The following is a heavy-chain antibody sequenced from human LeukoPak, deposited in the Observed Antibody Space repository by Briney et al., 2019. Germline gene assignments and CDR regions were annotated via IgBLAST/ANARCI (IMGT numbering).Heavy chain of an antibody. V-gene: IGHV3-48*02. D-gene: IGHD4-17*01. J-gene: IGHJ4*02. CDR1: GFTFSSYN. CDR2: ISTSSRNI. CDR3: ARSGDYGDYTAY. Sequence: GGSLRLSCAASGFTFSSYNMNWVRQAPGKGLEWVSYISTSSRNIQYADSVKGRFTISRDNAKNSVYLQMNSLRDEDTAVYYCARSGDYGDYTAYWVQGTLVTVSS.